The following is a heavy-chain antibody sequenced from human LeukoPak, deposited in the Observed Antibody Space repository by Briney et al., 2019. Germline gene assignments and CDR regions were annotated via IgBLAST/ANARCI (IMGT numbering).Heavy chain of an antibody. CDR1: GFHLCKFW. J-gene: IGHJ4*02. D-gene: IGHD7-27*01. V-gene: IGHV3-7*03. CDR2: IKVDGSEK. Sequence: GSLRLPFSAPGFHLCKFWMSLVRPAPGKGLEWVANIKVDGSEKYYLDSVKGRFTISRDNAKNSVYLQMNSLRTEDTAVYYCARKTGVTGEAFDYWGQGTLVTVSS. CDR3: ARKTGVTGEAFDY.